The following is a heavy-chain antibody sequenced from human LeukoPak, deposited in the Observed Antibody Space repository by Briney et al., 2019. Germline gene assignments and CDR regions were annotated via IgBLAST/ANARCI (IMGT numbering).Heavy chain of an antibody. CDR2: ISTYNGNT. V-gene: IGHV1-18*01. CDR3: ASLKNYYDSSGYLVTDAFDI. Sequence: ASVKVSCKASGYTFTGYGISWVRQAPGQGLEWMGWISTYNGNTNYAQSLQGRVTMTTDTSTSTAYMELRSLKSDDTAVYYCASLKNYYDSSGYLVTDAFDIWGQGTMVTVSS. J-gene: IGHJ3*02. D-gene: IGHD3-22*01. CDR1: GYTFTGYG.